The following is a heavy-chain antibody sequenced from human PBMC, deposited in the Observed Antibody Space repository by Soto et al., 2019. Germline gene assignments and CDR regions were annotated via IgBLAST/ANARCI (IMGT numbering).Heavy chain of an antibody. V-gene: IGHV1-3*01. Sequence: QVQLVQSGAEVKKPGASVKVSCKASGYTFTSYAMHWVRQAPGQRLEWMGWINAGNGNTKYSQKFQGRVTITRDTSASTGYMELSSLRSEDTAVYYCARGVGLYRNYDYWGQGTLVTVSS. D-gene: IGHD2-2*02. J-gene: IGHJ4*02. CDR1: GYTFTSYA. CDR3: ARGVGLYRNYDY. CDR2: INAGNGNT.